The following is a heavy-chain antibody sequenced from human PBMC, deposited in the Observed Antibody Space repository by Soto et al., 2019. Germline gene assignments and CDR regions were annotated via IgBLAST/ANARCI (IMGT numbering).Heavy chain of an antibody. V-gene: IGHV1-69*12. CDR3: AKSGGLDRDFNY. Sequence: QVQLVQSGAEVKKPGSSVKVSCKASGGTFSSDSFSWVRQAPGQGLEWMGGIIPMFDTPIYAQKFQDRVTITADDSKSTAYMQLSSLRSGDTAVYYCAKSGGLDRDFNYWGQGSLVTVSS. J-gene: IGHJ4*02. CDR2: IIPMFDTP. D-gene: IGHD2-15*01. CDR1: GGTFSSDS.